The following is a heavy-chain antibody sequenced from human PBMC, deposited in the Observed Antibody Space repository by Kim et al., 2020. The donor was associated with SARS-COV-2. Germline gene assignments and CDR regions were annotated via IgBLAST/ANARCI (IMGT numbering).Heavy chain of an antibody. Sequence: ASVKVSCKASGYTFTSYGISWVRQAPGQGLEWMGWISAYNGNTNYAQKLQGRVTMTTDTSTSTAYMELRSLRSDDTAVYYCARAAITMIVVVINFDYWGQGTLVTVSS. CDR3: ARAAITMIVVVINFDY. CDR2: ISAYNGNT. V-gene: IGHV1-18*04. D-gene: IGHD3-22*01. CDR1: GYTFTSYG. J-gene: IGHJ4*02.